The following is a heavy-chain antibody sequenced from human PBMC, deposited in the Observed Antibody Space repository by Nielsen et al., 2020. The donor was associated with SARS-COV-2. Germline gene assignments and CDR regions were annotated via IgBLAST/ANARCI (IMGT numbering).Heavy chain of an antibody. J-gene: IGHJ4*02. D-gene: IGHD3-10*01. CDR1: GGSFSDYY. CDR3: ARRSGSSHWLFDY. V-gene: IGHV4-59*01. Sequence: SETLSLTCTVSGGSFSDYYWTWIRQPPGKGLEWIGYIYYTGNTNYNPSLKSRVTISLDTSKNQFSLRLSSVTAADTAVYYCARRSGSSHWLFDYWGQGTLVTVSS. CDR2: IYYTGNT.